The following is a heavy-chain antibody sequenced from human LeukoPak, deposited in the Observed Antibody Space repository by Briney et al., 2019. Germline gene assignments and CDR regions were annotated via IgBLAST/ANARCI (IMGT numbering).Heavy chain of an antibody. CDR3: ARLVGLWFGIDY. Sequence: GESLKISCKGSGYDFSGDWIGWVRQMPGKGLEWMGIIYPGDSDTRYSSSFQGQVTISADKSITTAYLQWSSLKASDTAMYYCARLVGLWFGIDYWGQGTLVTVSS. CDR2: IYPGDSDT. V-gene: IGHV5-51*01. J-gene: IGHJ4*02. D-gene: IGHD3-10*01. CDR1: GYDFSGDW.